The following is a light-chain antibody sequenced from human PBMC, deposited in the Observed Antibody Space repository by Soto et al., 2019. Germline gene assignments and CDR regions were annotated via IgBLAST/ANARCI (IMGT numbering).Light chain of an antibody. J-gene: IGLJ3*02. CDR1: SSDVGAYKS. CDR3: TSYVGSNIWV. Sequence: QSALTQPPSASGYPGQSVTISCTGTSSDVGAYKSVSWYQQYPGKAPKLMIYEVSKRPSGVPDRFSGSKSGNTASLTVSGLQAEDEAEYYCTSYVGSNIWVFGGGTKLTVL. V-gene: IGLV2-8*01. CDR2: EVS.